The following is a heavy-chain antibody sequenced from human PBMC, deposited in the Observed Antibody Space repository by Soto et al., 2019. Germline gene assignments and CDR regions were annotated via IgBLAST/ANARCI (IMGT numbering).Heavy chain of an antibody. V-gene: IGHV1-46*01. J-gene: IGHJ4*02. CDR1: GYTFTHYY. Sequence: QVQLVQSGAEVKKPGASVKLSCRTSGYTFTHYYIHWVRQAPGQGLEWLAIINPASGSTNYAQDFQGRVTLTMDTSPTTVYMELSGLRAEDTAIFCCARDLAAGDYWGQGTLVTVSS. CDR3: ARDLAAGDY. D-gene: IGHD6-13*01. CDR2: INPASGST.